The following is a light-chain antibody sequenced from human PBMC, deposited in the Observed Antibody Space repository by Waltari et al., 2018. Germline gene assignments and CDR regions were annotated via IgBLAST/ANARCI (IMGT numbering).Light chain of an antibody. Sequence: QSALTQPASVSGSPGQSITISCTGTSSDVGAYNYVSWYQQHPGKAPKPMIYEVSNRPSGVSNRFSGSKSGNTASLTISGLQAEDEADYWCSSYTSSSVLFGGGTKLTVL. CDR3: SSYTSSSVL. J-gene: IGLJ2*01. CDR2: EVS. CDR1: SSDVGAYNY. V-gene: IGLV2-14*01.